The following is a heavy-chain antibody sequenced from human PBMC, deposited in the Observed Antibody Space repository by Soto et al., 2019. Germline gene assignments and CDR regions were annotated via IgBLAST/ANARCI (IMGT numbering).Heavy chain of an antibody. CDR3: SRERARSSTCCGY. Sequence: QVQLVQSGAEVKKPGASVKVSCKASGYTFTSYAMHWVRQAPGQRLEWMGWINAGNGNTKYSQKFQGRVTITRDTSASTAYMELSSLRSEDTAVYDCSRERARSSTCCGYWGQGTLVTVSS. V-gene: IGHV1-3*01. CDR2: INAGNGNT. CDR1: GYTFTSYA. J-gene: IGHJ4*02. D-gene: IGHD2-2*01.